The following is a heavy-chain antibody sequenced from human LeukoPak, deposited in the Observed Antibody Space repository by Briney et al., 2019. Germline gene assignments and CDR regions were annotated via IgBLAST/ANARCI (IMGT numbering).Heavy chain of an antibody. Sequence: PGGSLRLSRTASGFTFSSCAMNWVRQAPGKGLEWVSVINDGGSTYYADSVKGRFTISRDNSKNTLYLQMNSLRAEDTAVYYCARHFPHMDYSGWKQGWFDPWGQGTLVTVSS. J-gene: IGHJ5*02. CDR3: ARHFPHMDYSGWKQGWFDP. V-gene: IGHV3-66*04. CDR2: INDGGST. CDR1: GFTFSSCA. D-gene: IGHD6-19*01.